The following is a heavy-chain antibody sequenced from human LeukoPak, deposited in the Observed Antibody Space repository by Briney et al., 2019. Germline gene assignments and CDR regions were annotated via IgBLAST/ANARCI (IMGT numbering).Heavy chain of an antibody. V-gene: IGHV1-2*02. CDR2: INPNSGGT. J-gene: IGHJ4*02. D-gene: IGHD3-22*01. CDR3: AREYYDSSGLDY. CDR1: GYTFTGYY. Sequence: ASVKVSCKASGYTFTGYYMHWVRLAPGQGLEWMGWINPNSGGTNYAQKFQGRVTMTRETSISTAYMELSRLRSDDTAVYYCAREYYDSSGLDYWGQGTLVTVSS.